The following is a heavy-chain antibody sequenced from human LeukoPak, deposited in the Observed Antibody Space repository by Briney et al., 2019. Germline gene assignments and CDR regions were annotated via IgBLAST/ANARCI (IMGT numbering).Heavy chain of an antibody. V-gene: IGHV1-69*05. J-gene: IGHJ4*02. CDR1: GGTFSSYA. CDR3: ARDKYYYDSSGYYPLDDY. D-gene: IGHD3-22*01. CDR2: IIPIFGTT. Sequence: SVKVSCKASGGTFSSYAISWVRQAPGQGLEWMGRIIPIFGTTNYAQKFQGRVTITTDESTSTAYMELSSLRSEDTAVYYCARDKYYYDSSGYYPLDDYWGQGTLVTVSS.